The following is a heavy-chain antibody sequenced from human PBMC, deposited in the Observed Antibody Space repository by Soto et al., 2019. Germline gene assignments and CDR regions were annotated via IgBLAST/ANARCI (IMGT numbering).Heavy chain of an antibody. D-gene: IGHD2-2*02. CDR3: TTEDIVVVPAAIGYGMDV. V-gene: IGHV3-15*07. J-gene: IGHJ6*02. Sequence: GGALRLSFAASGFTFSNAWMNWVRQAPGKRVEWVGRIKSKTDGGTTDYAAPVKGRFTISRDDSKNTLYLQMNSLKTEDTAVYYCTTEDIVVVPAAIGYGMDVWGQGTTVTVSS. CDR2: IKSKTDGGTT. CDR1: GFTFSNAW.